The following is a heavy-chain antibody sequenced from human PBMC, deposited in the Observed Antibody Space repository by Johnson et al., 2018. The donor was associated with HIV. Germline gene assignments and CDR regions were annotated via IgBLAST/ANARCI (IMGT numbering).Heavy chain of an antibody. CDR3: AKDTIAAAGTGAFDI. D-gene: IGHD6-13*01. CDR2: ISPSSVRT. Sequence: VQLVESGGGVVQPGGSLRLSCAASGFTFSNYGMSWVRQTPGRGPEWVSTISPSSVRTYHADSVKGRFTISRDNAKNSLYLQMNSLRAEDTALYYCAKDTIAAAGTGAFDIWGQGTVVTVSS. CDR1: GFTFSNYG. J-gene: IGHJ3*02. V-gene: IGHV3-23*04.